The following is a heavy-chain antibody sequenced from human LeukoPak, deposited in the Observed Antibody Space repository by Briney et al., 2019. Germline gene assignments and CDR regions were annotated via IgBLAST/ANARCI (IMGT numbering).Heavy chain of an antibody. CDR2: IIPDGSST. V-gene: IGHV3-74*01. CDR3: VRLGGNYEY. Sequence: PGGSLRLSCAASGLPFSSYLMHWVRQAPGEGLVWVSVIIPDGSSTTYADSVKGRFTISRDNAKNTLYLQMNSLRAEDTAIYYCVRLGGNYEYWGQGTLVTVSS. D-gene: IGHD1-26*01. CDR1: GLPFSSYL. J-gene: IGHJ4*02.